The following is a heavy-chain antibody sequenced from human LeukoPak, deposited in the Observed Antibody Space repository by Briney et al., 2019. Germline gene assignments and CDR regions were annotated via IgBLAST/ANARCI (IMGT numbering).Heavy chain of an antibody. CDR1: GGSISSSNW. Sequence: PSETLSLTCAVSGGSISSSNWWSWVRQPPGKGLEWIGEIYHSGSTNYNPSLKSRVTISVDKSKNQFSLRLSSVTAADTAVYYCARDPYSGRYGDYYYYYMDVWGKGTTVTISS. V-gene: IGHV4-4*02. J-gene: IGHJ6*03. CDR2: IYHSGST. CDR3: ARDPYSGRYGDYYYYYMDV. D-gene: IGHD1-26*01.